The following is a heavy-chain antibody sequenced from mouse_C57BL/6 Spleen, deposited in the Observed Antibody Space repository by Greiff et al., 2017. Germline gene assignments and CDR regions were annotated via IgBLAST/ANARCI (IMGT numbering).Heavy chain of an antibody. Sequence: DVKLVESGGGLVKPGGSLKLSCAASGFTFSSYTMSWVRQTPEKRLEWVATISGGGGNTYYPDSVKGRFSIARDNAKNTLYLQMGSLRSEDTAFYYCARQEFSWFAYWGQGTLVTVSA. CDR3: ARQEFSWFAY. J-gene: IGHJ3*01. V-gene: IGHV5-9*01. CDR1: GFTFSSYT. CDR2: ISGGGGNT.